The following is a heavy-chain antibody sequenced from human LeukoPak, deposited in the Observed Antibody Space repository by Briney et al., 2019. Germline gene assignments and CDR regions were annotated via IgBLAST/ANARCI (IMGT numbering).Heavy chain of an antibody. J-gene: IGHJ5*02. CDR1: GFTFSSYW. CDR3: ALNRKGLLLFSAAWFDP. V-gene: IGHV3-7*01. Sequence: PGGSLRLSCAASGFTFSSYWMSWVRQAPGKGPEWVANIKQDGSGKYYVDSVKGRFTISRDNAKNSLYLQMNSLRAEDTAVYYCALNRKGLLLFSAAWFDPWGQGTLVTVSS. CDR2: IKQDGSGK. D-gene: IGHD2-15*01.